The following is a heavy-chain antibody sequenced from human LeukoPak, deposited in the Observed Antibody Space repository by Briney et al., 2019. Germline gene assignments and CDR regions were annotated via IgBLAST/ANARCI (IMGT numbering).Heavy chain of an antibody. Sequence: PSETLSLTCAVSDGSISSGGFSWSWIRQPPGKGLEWIGYFFFTGSTYYNPSLKSRVIISLDPSKNQFSLNLRSVTAADTAVYYCARGKFTPNGDAFAIWGQGTMVTVSS. CDR2: FFFTGST. V-gene: IGHV4-30-4*07. CDR3: ARGKFTPNGDAFAI. CDR1: DGSISSGGFS. D-gene: IGHD2-8*01. J-gene: IGHJ3*02.